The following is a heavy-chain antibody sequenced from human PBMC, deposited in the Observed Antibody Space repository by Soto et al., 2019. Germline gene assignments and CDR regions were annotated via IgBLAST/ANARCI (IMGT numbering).Heavy chain of an antibody. Sequence: SETLSLTCAVYGGSISGSYWNWIRQPPGKGLEWIGEINHNTNTIYNPSLTSRVTISVDTSKNHFSLKLTSVTAADTAVYFCARGERLFSGSFDSWGQGTLVTVSS. J-gene: IGHJ5*01. D-gene: IGHD6-19*01. CDR1: GGSISGSY. CDR2: INHNTNT. V-gene: IGHV4-34*01. CDR3: ARGERLFSGSFDS.